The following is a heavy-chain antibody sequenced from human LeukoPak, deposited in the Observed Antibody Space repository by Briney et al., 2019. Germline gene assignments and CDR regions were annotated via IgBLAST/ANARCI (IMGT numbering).Heavy chain of an antibody. CDR2: INYSEGT. Sequence: PSETLSLTCAVYGGSFSDYYWSWIRQPPGKGLEWIGEINYSEGTNYNPSLKSRVTISVDTSKNQFSLRLRSVTAADTAVYYCARGLVWRFLLDSRRDSFDIWGQGTTITVSS. D-gene: IGHD3-16*01. CDR3: ARGLVWRFLLDSRRDSFDI. J-gene: IGHJ3*02. V-gene: IGHV4-34*01. CDR1: GGSFSDYY.